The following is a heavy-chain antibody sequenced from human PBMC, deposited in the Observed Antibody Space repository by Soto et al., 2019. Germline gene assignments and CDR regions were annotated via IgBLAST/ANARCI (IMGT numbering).Heavy chain of an antibody. CDR2: ISTDGGIT. V-gene: IGHV3-74*01. Sequence: GSLRLSCAASGFTFSGYWMNWVRQAPGKGLVWVSRISTDGGITTYADSVKGRFTISRDNAKNTLYLQMNSLRAEDTAVYYCARPGGDGSSDRWFDPWGQGTLVTVSS. CDR1: GFTFSGYW. J-gene: IGHJ5*02. D-gene: IGHD6-6*01. CDR3: ARPGGDGSSDRWFDP.